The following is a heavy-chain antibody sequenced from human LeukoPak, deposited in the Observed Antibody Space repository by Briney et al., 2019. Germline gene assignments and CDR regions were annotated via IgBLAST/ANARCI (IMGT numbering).Heavy chain of an antibody. D-gene: IGHD6-19*01. Sequence: GESLKISCKGSGYSFSTYWIGWVRQMPGKGLEWMGIINPADSETRYSPSFQGQVTISAVKSISTAYLQWSSLKASDTAMYYCARAYSSGHFDYWGQGTLVIVSS. J-gene: IGHJ4*02. CDR1: GYSFSTYW. V-gene: IGHV5-51*01. CDR3: ARAYSSGHFDY. CDR2: INPADSET.